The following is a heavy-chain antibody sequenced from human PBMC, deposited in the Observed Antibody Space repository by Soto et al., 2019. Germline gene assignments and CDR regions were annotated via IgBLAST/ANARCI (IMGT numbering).Heavy chain of an antibody. V-gene: IGHV3-30*18. CDR3: AKDHWAAYSGYAIRNVLDV. CDR1: GFTFSDYG. Sequence: QVQLVESGGGVVQPGRSLRLSCAASGFTFSDYGIHWVRQAPGKGLEWVAVISYEGSKTYYADSVKGRFTISRDNSKNTLYLQMACLRPEDPAVYYCAKDHWAAYSGYAIRNVLDVWGQGTTVTVSS. J-gene: IGHJ6*02. CDR2: ISYEGSKT. D-gene: IGHD5-12*01.